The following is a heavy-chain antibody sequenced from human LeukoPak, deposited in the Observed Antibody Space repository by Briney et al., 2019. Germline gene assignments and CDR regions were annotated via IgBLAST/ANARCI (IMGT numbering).Heavy chain of an antibody. Sequence: SVKVSCKASGGTFISYAISWVRQAPGQGLEWMGGIIPIFGTANYAQKFQGRVTITADESTSTAYMELSSLRSEDTAVYYCARAANSCAPGITIFGVVSLDYWGQGTLVTVSS. CDR3: ARAANSCAPGITIFGVVSLDY. CDR2: IIPIFGTA. D-gene: IGHD3-3*01. J-gene: IGHJ4*02. CDR1: GGTFISYA. V-gene: IGHV1-69*13.